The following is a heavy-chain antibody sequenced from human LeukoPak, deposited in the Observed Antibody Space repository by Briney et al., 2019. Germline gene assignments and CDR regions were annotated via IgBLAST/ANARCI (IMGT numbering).Heavy chain of an antibody. CDR3: ARDSGFGQLDLAY. Sequence: SETLSLTCTVSGGSISSYYWSWIRQPPGKGLEWIGYIYYSGSTNYNPSLKSRVTISVDTSKNQFSLRLSSVTAADTAVYYCARDSGFGQLDLAYWGQGTLVTVSS. CDR1: GGSISSYY. J-gene: IGHJ4*02. CDR2: IYYSGST. V-gene: IGHV4-59*01. D-gene: IGHD6-6*01.